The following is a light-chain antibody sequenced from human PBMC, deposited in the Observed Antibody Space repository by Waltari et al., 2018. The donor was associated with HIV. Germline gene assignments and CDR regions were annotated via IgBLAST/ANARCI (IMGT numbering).Light chain of an antibody. CDR3: SSYTSSSTLGV. CDR1: SSDVGGYNY. V-gene: IGLV2-14*03. Sequence: QSALTQPASVSGSPGQSITISCTGTSSDVGGYNYVSWYQQHPGKAPKLMIYDVSNRPLVVSNRFSGSKSGNTASLTISGLQAEDEADYYGSSYTSSSTLGVFGGGTKLTVL. J-gene: IGLJ3*02. CDR2: DVS.